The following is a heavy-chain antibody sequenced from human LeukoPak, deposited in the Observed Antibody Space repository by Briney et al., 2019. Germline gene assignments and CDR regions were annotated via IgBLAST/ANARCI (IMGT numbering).Heavy chain of an antibody. CDR2: INSDGSSR. D-gene: IGHD6-13*01. CDR3: ASASSHRIAAGGDY. J-gene: IGHJ4*02. CDR1: GFTFSHYW. V-gene: IGHV3-74*01. Sequence: GRSLRLSCAASGFTFSHYWMHWVSHAPGKGLVWVSRINSDGSSRNYADSVKGRFTISRDNAKNTVYLQMNSLRAEDTAVYYCASASSHRIAAGGDYWGQGTLVTVSS.